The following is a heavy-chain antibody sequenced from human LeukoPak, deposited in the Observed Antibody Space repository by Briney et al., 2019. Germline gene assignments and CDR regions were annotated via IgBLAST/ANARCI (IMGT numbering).Heavy chain of an antibody. CDR2: IFHSGST. Sequence: SETLSLTCTVSGGSITSYYWSWIRQSPGKGLEWIGYIFHSGSTNYNPSLKSRVTISADTSKNQFSLKLSSVTAADTAMYYCARVSATYWFDPWGQGTLVTVSS. CDR1: GGSITSYY. D-gene: IGHD3-3*02. J-gene: IGHJ5*02. CDR3: ARVSATYWFDP. V-gene: IGHV4-59*01.